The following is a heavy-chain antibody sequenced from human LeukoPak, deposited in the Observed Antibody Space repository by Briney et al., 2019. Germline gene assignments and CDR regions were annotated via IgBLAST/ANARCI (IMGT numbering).Heavy chain of an antibody. D-gene: IGHD3-10*01. CDR3: GELFLDY. CDR2: INHSGST. Sequence: PSETLSLTCAVYGGSFSGYYWSWIRQPPGKGLEWIGEINHSGSTNYNLSLKSRVTISVDTSKNQFSLKLSSVTAADTAVYYCGELFLDYWGQGTLVTVSS. V-gene: IGHV4-34*01. CDR1: GGSFSGYY. J-gene: IGHJ4*02.